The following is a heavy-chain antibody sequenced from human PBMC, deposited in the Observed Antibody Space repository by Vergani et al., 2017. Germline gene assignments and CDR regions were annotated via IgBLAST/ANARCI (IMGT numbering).Heavy chain of an antibody. CDR1: GYSIGSGFY. D-gene: IGHD2-21*01. Sequence: QVRLEESGPGLVKPSETLSLTCSVSGYSIGSGFYWACIRPSPGEGLQLLTSIHNRGKPYHNPSLKSRVSVSLDTSKNRFSLNLTSVTATDTAVYYCARSQGDYWYFDLWGPGSLVTVSS. CDR2: IHNRGKP. CDR3: ARSQGDYWYFDL. J-gene: IGHJ2*01. V-gene: IGHV4-38-2*01.